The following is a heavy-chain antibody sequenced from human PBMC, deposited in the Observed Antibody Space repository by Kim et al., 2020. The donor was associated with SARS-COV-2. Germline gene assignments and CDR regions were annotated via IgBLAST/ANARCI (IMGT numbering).Heavy chain of an antibody. D-gene: IGHD3-16*01. Sequence: GGSLRLSCAAFGFTFGDYWMTWVRLAPGKGLEWVASIKQDGGERYYVDSVKGRFTISRDNAKNSLYLHMNNLRAEDSAVYYCAKRDGAYHYYYGKDVWGQGTTVTVSS. V-gene: IGHV3-7*01. CDR1: GFTFGDYW. CDR3: AKRDGAYHYYYGKDV. CDR2: IKQDGGER. J-gene: IGHJ6*02.